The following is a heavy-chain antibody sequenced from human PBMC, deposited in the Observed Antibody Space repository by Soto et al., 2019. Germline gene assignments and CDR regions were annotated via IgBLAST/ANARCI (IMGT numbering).Heavy chain of an antibody. CDR3: ARWGPDKVLDY. Sequence: QVQLVESGGGVVQPGRSLRVSCAASGFTFSSHGMHWVRQVPAKGLGWVAVIWYDGSNKSYGDSVRGRFIISRDNSKNTVDLQMNSLRAEDTAIYYCARWGPDKVLDYWGQGTLVTVSS. V-gene: IGHV3-33*01. CDR1: GFTFSSHG. CDR2: IWYDGSNK. D-gene: IGHD3-16*01. J-gene: IGHJ4*02.